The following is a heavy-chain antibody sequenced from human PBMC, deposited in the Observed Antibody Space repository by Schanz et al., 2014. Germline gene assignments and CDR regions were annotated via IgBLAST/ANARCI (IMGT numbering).Heavy chain of an antibody. Sequence: EADLVESGGGLIQRGESLRLSCSASGFSFSSYSMNWVRQVPGKGLEWLSYIATSSSTRHYADSVKGRVTISRDNAKNSVSLQMRRLRVEDTAVYYCASGVHVSSLQKGLQFWGRGTLXIVSS. V-gene: IGHV3-48*01. CDR3: ASGVHVSSLQKGLQF. J-gene: IGHJ1*01. CDR1: GFSFSSYS. CDR2: IATSSSTR. D-gene: IGHD3-10*01.